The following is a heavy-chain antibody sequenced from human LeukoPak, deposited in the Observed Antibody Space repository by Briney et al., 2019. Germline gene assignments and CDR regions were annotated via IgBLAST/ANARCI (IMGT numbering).Heavy chain of an antibody. J-gene: IGHJ4*02. CDR1: GITFSGYW. D-gene: IGHD1-14*01. CDR2: INPGGSSA. CDR3: ARSNQADDY. Sequence: PGRTLRLPCGVLGITFSGYWMHWVARFPGKGLVGVSRINPGGSSAAYADSVKGRFTISRDNAKNTLYLQMDSLRAEDTAIYYCARSNQADDYWGQGTLVTVSS. V-gene: IGHV3-74*01.